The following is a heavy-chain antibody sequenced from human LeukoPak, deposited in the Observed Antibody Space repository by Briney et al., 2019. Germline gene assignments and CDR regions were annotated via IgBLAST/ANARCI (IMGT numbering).Heavy chain of an antibody. CDR3: AAVRPGSSGGWYGPFDY. Sequence: GASVKVSCKASGFTFTSSAVQWVRQARGQRLEWIGWIVVGSSHTNYAQKFQERVTITRDMSTSTAYMELSSLRSEDTAIYYCAAVRPGSSGGWYGPFDYWGQGTLVTVSS. D-gene: IGHD6-19*01. J-gene: IGHJ4*02. V-gene: IGHV1-58*01. CDR2: IVVGSSHT. CDR1: GFTFTSSA.